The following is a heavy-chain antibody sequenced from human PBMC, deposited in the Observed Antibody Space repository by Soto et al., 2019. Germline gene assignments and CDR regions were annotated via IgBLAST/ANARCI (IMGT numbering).Heavy chain of an antibody. J-gene: IGHJ4*02. CDR2: IDYSGST. CDR3: ARIAKQGARLDF. CDR1: GYSISSGGYY. Sequence: QVQLQESGPGLVKPSQTLSLTCTVSGYSISSGGYYWSWIRQHPGKGLEWIGYIDYSGSTYYNPALKSRVTMSLDTSKTQFPLTLSSVTAADTAMFYCARIAKQGARLDFWGQGTLVTVSS. D-gene: IGHD1-26*01. V-gene: IGHV4-31*03.